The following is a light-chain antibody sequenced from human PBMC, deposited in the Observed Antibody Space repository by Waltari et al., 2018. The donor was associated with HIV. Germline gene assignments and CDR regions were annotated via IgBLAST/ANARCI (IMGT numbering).Light chain of an antibody. CDR3: QHRSNWPLT. Sequence: EIVLTQSPGTLSLSPGEGATLSCRASQSVSSYLAWYQQKPGQAPRLLIYDASNRATGIPARFSGSGSGTDFTLTISSLEPEDFAVYYCQHRSNWPLTFGPGTKVDIK. CDR2: DAS. V-gene: IGKV3-11*01. CDR1: QSVSSY. J-gene: IGKJ3*01.